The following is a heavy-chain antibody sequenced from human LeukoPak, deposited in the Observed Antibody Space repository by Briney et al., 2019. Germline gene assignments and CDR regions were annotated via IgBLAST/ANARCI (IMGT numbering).Heavy chain of an antibody. CDR2: IKQDGTEK. CDR3: ARPTAVTLVDAFNI. Sequence: GGSLRLSCAAAGLNFSSYWMTWVRQAPGKGLEWVANIKQDGTEKYCVDSVKGRFTISRDNAKNSLYLQMNSLRDVDTAVYFCARPTAVTLVDAFNIWGLGTMVTVSS. V-gene: IGHV3-7*04. CDR1: GLNFSSYW. D-gene: IGHD4-17*01. J-gene: IGHJ3*02.